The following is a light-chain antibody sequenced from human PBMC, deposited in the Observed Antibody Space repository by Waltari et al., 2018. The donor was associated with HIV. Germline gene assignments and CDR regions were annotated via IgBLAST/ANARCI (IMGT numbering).Light chain of an antibody. Sequence: DIQMTQSPSSLSASVGDRITITCRASQSISNYLNWYQQKPGRAPNLLIYEASSLQSGVPPMFSGSGSGTDFTLTISSLQPEDFATYYCQQSYTKPPTFGQGTNLEIK. V-gene: IGKV1-39*01. CDR2: EAS. CDR3: QQSYTKPPT. J-gene: IGKJ2*01. CDR1: QSISNY.